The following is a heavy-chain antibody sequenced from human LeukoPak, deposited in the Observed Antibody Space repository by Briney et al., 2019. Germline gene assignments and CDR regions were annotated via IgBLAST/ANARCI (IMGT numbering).Heavy chain of an antibody. CDR1: GFTFSSYW. CDR2: IKQDGSEK. Sequence: PGGSLRLSCAASGFTFSSYWMSWVRQAPGKGLEWVANIKQDGSEKYYVDSVKGRFTISRDNAKNSLYLQMNSLRAEDTAVYYCARGSEQQLVEWYFDYWGQGTLVTVSS. D-gene: IGHD6-13*01. V-gene: IGHV3-7*01. J-gene: IGHJ4*02. CDR3: ARGSEQQLVEWYFDY.